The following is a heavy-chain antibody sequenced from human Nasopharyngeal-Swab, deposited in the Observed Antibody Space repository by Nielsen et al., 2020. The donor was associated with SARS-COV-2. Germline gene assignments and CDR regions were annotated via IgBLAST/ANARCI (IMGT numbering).Heavy chain of an antibody. Sequence: ALVKVSFKASGYRFISYYLNCVRQAPGQGLVWMGIINPNTYDTNYAQKFQGRITLTRDTSTSTVYMELSSLRSEDTAIYYCVRDRVWGDYWGQGTLVTVSS. CDR3: VRDRVWGDY. V-gene: IGHV1-46*01. CDR2: INPNTYDT. CDR1: GYRFISYY. J-gene: IGHJ4*02. D-gene: IGHD3-16*01.